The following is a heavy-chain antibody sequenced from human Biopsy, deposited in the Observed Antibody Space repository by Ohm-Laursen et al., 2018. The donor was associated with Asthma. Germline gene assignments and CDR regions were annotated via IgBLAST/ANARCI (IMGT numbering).Heavy chain of an antibody. CDR3: ARTYYDFLTGQVKDVFGV. CDR1: GYTFTSYA. Sequence: SVKVSCKASGYTFTSYAMHWVRQAPGQRLEWMGWINAGNGNTKYSQKFQGRVTITRDTSASTAYMELRSLRSEDTATYYCARTYYDFLTGQVKDVFGVWGQGTMVTVSS. J-gene: IGHJ3*01. V-gene: IGHV1-3*01. CDR2: INAGNGNT. D-gene: IGHD3-9*01.